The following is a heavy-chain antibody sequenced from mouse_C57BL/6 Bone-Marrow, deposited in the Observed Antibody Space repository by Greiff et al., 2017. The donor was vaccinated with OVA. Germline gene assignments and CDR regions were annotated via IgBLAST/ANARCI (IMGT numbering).Heavy chain of an antibody. CDR2: IRLKSDNYAT. CDR3: TGRYGFAY. V-gene: IGHV6-3*01. D-gene: IGHD1-1*01. CDR1: GFTFSNYW. J-gene: IGHJ3*01. Sequence: EVKVEESGGGLVQPGGSMKLSCVASGFTFSNYWMNWVRQSPEKGLEWVAQIRLKSDNYATHYAESVKGRFTISRDDSKSSVYLQMNNLRAEDTGIYYCTGRYGFAYWGQGTLVTVSA.